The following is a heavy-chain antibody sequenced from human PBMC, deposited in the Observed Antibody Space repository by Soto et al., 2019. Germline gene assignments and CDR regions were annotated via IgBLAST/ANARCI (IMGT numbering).Heavy chain of an antibody. CDR2: IYYSGST. Sequence: QLQLQESGPGLVKPSETLSLTCTVSGGSISSSSYYWGWIRQPPGKGLEWIGSIYYSGSTYYNPSLKIRVAISLDTSKNQFSLKLSSVTAADTAVYYCARRDSGTMSVTPYWGQGTLVTVSS. CDR1: GGSISSSSYY. V-gene: IGHV4-39*01. J-gene: IGHJ4*02. CDR3: ARRDSGTMSVTPY. D-gene: IGHD3-10*02.